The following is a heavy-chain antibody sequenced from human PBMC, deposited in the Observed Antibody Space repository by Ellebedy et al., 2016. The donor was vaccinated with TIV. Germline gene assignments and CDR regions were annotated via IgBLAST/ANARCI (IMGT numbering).Heavy chain of an antibody. V-gene: IGHV3-74*01. CDR3: VRDSNYGDY. CDR1: GFTFSSYW. D-gene: IGHD2/OR15-2a*01. CDR2: INREGSGI. Sequence: GGSLRLXCVASGFTFSSYWMHWIRQAPGKGLVWVSRINREGSGIHYAESVRGRFTISRDNAKNSLYLQMNSLRAEDTAVYYCVRDSNYGDYWGQGTQVTVSS. J-gene: IGHJ4*02.